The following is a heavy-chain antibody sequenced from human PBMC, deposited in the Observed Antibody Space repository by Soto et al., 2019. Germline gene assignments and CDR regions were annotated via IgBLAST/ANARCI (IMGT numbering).Heavy chain of an antibody. D-gene: IGHD4-17*01. CDR1: GYTFSDYA. Sequence: QVQLVQSGAEVKKPGASVKVSCKASGYTFSDYAIHWVRQAPGQRLEWMGWVNAGNGNTKYSRKFQGRVTITRDTSASTADMELSSRRSEDTAVYYCAREKDYGDYGYYFDYWGQGTLVTVSS. CDR2: VNAGNGNT. J-gene: IGHJ4*02. V-gene: IGHV1-3*01. CDR3: AREKDYGDYGYYFDY.